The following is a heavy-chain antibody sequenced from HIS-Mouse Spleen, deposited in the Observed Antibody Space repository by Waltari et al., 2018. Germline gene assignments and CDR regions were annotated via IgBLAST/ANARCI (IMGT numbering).Heavy chain of an antibody. V-gene: IGHV1-18*01. CDR2: ISADNGNT. CDR3: ARPRILAYYYYGMDV. J-gene: IGHJ6*02. D-gene: IGHD2-15*01. CDR1: GYTFTSYG. Sequence: QVQLVQSGAEVKKPGASVKVSCKASGYTFTSYGISWVRQAPGQGLEWMGWISADNGNTNYAQKRQGRVTMTTDTSTSTAYMELRSLRSDDTAMYYCARPRILAYYYYGMDVWGQGTTVTVSS.